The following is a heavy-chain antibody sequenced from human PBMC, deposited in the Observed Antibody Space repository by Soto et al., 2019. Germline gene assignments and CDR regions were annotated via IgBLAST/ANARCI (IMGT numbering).Heavy chain of an antibody. J-gene: IGHJ6*02. Sequence: ASVKVSCKAAGYTFTSYGISWGRQAPGQGLEWMGWISAYNGNTNYAQKLQGRVTMTTDTSTSTAYMELRSLRSDDTAVYYCAREGYCSSTSCPDYYYYYGMDVWGQGTTVTVS. CDR1: GYTFTSYG. D-gene: IGHD2-2*01. V-gene: IGHV1-18*01. CDR3: AREGYCSSTSCPDYYYYYGMDV. CDR2: ISAYNGNT.